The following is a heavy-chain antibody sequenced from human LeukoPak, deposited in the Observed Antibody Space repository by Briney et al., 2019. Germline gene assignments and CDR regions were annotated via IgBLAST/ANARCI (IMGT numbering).Heavy chain of an antibody. V-gene: IGHV3-23*01. Sequence: PGGSLRLSCAAPGFTFCSYAMDWVRQALGKGLEWVSYICGSGGSTYYVDTVKGRFTISRDNSKNTLYLQINSLRAEDTAVYYCAKENEGYSYGYAVDYWGQGTLVTVSS. J-gene: IGHJ4*02. CDR1: GFTFCSYA. CDR2: ICGSGGST. D-gene: IGHD5-18*01. CDR3: AKENEGYSYGYAVDY.